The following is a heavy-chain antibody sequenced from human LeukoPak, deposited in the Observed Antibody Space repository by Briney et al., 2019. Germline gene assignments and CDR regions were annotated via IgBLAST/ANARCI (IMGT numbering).Heavy chain of an antibody. CDR3: ARGGDSGYDFGDYYFDY. V-gene: IGHV1-69*04. CDR1: GGTFSSYA. CDR2: IIPILGIV. J-gene: IGHJ4*02. D-gene: IGHD5-12*01. Sequence: SVKVSCKASGGTFSSYAISWVRQAPGQGLEWMGRIIPILGIVNYAQKFQGRVTITADKSTSTAYMELSSLRSEDTAVYYCARGGDSGYDFGDYYFDYWGQGTLVTVSS.